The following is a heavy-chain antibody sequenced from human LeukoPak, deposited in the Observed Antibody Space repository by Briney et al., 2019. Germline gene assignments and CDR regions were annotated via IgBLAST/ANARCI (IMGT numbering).Heavy chain of an antibody. J-gene: IGHJ4*02. CDR2: ISSSSSTI. CDR1: GFTFSYYS. D-gene: IGHD3-22*01. V-gene: IGHV3-48*02. Sequence: PGRSLRLSCAASGFTFSYYSMNWVRQAPGKGLEWVSYISSSSSTIFYADSVKGRFAISRDNAKNSLYLQMNSLRDEDTAVYYCARAIYDSSGSGDYWGQGTLVTVSS. CDR3: ARAIYDSSGSGDY.